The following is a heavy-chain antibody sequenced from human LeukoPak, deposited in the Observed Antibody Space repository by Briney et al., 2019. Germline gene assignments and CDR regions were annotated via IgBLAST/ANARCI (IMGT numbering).Heavy chain of an antibody. CDR1: GGSVSSGCYY. D-gene: IGHD4-17*01. V-gene: IGHV4-61*01. J-gene: IGHJ4*02. CDR3: ARAPRAYGDYKFDY. CDR2: IYYSGST. Sequence: SETLSLTCTVSGGSVSSGCYYWSWIRQPPGTGLEWIGYIYYSGSTNYNPSLKSRVTISVDTSKNQFSLKLSSVTAADTAVYYCARAPRAYGDYKFDYWGQGTLVTVSS.